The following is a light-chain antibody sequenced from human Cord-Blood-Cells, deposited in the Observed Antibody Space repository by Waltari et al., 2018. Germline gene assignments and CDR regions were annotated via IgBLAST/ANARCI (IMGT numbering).Light chain of an antibody. CDR3: CSYAGSYTYWV. Sequence: QSALTQPRSVSGSPGQSVTISCTGTSSDVGGYNYVSWYQQPPGKAPKLMLYDVSKRPSGVPDRFSGSKSGNTASLTISGLQAEDEADYYCCSYAGSYTYWVFGGGTKLTVL. CDR1: SSDVGGYNY. V-gene: IGLV2-11*01. CDR2: DVS. J-gene: IGLJ3*02.